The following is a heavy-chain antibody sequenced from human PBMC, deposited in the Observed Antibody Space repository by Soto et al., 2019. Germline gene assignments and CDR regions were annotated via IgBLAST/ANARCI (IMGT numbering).Heavy chain of an antibody. Sequence: GGSLRLSCAGSGFTFSTYAMNWVRQAPGKGLEWVAAISGGGGNTFYADSVKGRFTISRDNSKNMLFLQMNSLRVEDTAVYYCAKSSRYHYFDYWGQGTLVTVSS. J-gene: IGHJ4*02. V-gene: IGHV3-23*01. D-gene: IGHD6-13*01. CDR2: ISGGGGNT. CDR1: GFTFSTYA. CDR3: AKSSRYHYFDY.